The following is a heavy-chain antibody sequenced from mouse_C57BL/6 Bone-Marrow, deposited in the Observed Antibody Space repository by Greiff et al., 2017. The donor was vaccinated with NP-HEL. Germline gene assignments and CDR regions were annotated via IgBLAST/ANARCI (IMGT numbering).Heavy chain of an antibody. J-gene: IGHJ1*03. D-gene: IGHD1-1*01. V-gene: IGHV5-12*01. Sequence: EVMLVESGGGLVQPGGSLKLSCAASGFTFSDYYMYWVRQTPEKRLEWVAYISNGGGSTYYPDTVKGRFTISRDNAKNTLYLQMSRLKSEDTAMYYCARCNYYGSSYYWYFDVWGTGTTVTVSS. CDR2: ISNGGGST. CDR1: GFTFSDYY. CDR3: ARCNYYGSSYYWYFDV.